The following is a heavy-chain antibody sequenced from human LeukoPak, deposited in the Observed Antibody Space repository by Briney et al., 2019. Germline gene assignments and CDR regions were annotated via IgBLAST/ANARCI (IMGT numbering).Heavy chain of an antibody. CDR3: ARSRSGYSYDHAAFDI. V-gene: IGHV4-39*07. Sequence: SETLSLTCTVSGGSISSSSYYWGWIRQPPGKGLEWIGSIYYSGSTYYNPSLKSRVTISVDTSRNQFSLKLSSVTAADTAVYYCARSRSGYSYDHAAFDIWGQGTMVTVSS. CDR2: IYYSGST. D-gene: IGHD5-18*01. CDR1: GGSISSSSYY. J-gene: IGHJ3*02.